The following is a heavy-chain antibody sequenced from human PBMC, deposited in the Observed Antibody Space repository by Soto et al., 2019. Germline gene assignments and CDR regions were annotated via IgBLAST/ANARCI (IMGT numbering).Heavy chain of an antibody. D-gene: IGHD7-27*01. CDR3: VKRGRNWGAFDF. V-gene: IGHV3-23*01. J-gene: IGHJ3*01. CDR1: GFILNNYA. CDR2: IGGTDGDSDGVP. Sequence: VQLLESGGYLVQPGGSLRLSCVASGFILNNYAMSWVRQAPGKGLEWGSTIGGTDGDSDGVPWYEDSVKGRFTISRDSSANTLFLHMDNLSAEDSALYYCVKRGRNWGAFDFWGQGTTVVVSS.